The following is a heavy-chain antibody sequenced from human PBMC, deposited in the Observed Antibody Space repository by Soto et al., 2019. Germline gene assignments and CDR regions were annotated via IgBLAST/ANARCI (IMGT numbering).Heavy chain of an antibody. CDR2: IIPILGIA. J-gene: IGHJ4*02. CDR3: ARDIGGELDY. D-gene: IGHD1-26*01. Sequence: QVQLVQSGAEVKKPGSSVKVSCKASGGTFSSYTISWVRQAPGQGLEGMGRIIPILGIANYAQKFQGRVTITADKSTSTAYMELSSLRSEDTAVYYCARDIGGELDYWGQGTLVTVSS. V-gene: IGHV1-69*08. CDR1: GGTFSSYT.